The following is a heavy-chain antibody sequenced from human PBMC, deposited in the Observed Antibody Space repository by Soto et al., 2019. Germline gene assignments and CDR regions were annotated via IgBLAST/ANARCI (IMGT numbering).Heavy chain of an antibody. V-gene: IGHV4-59*01. CDR3: ARGSSGWPPRLAY. J-gene: IGHJ4*02. CDR2: IYYSGST. D-gene: IGHD6-19*01. CDR1: GGPISSYY. Sequence: QVQLQESGPGLVKPSETLSLNCTVSGGPISSYYWSWIRQSPGKGLECIGYIYYSGSTNYNPSLKGRVTISVDTSKNQFSLELSSVTAADTAVYYGARGSSGWPPRLAYWGQGTLVTVSS.